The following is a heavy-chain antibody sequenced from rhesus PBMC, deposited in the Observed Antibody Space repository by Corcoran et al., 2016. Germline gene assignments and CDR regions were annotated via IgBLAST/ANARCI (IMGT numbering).Heavy chain of an antibody. V-gene: IGHV2-95*01. D-gene: IGHD3S6*01. Sequence: QVTLKESGPALVKPTQTLTLTCTFSGFSINTAETGVGWIRQPPGKALEWLESICWSDTKNYSTSLKSRLNISKDPSKNLVILTMTNMDPVDTATYYCARLPTRRFDVWGPGVLVTVSS. J-gene: IGHJ5-1*01. CDR3: ARLPTRRFDV. CDR2: ICWSDTK. CDR1: GFSINTAETG.